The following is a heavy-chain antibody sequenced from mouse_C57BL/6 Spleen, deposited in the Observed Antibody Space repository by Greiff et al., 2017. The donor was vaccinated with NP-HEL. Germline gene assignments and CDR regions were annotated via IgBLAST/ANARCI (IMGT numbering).Heavy chain of an antibody. CDR3: ARGPTVVATDFDV. D-gene: IGHD1-1*01. J-gene: IGHJ1*03. V-gene: IGHV5-17*01. CDR1: GFTFSDYG. Sequence: EVQVVESGGGLVKPGGSLKLSCAASGFTFSDYGMHWVRQAPEKGLEWVAYISSGSSTIYYADTVKGRFTISRDNAKNTLFLQMTSLRSEDTAMYYCARGPTVVATDFDVWGTGTTVTVSS. CDR2: ISSGSSTI.